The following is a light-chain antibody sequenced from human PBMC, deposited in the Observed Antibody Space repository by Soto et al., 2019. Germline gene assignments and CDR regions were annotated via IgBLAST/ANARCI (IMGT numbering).Light chain of an antibody. Sequence: EIVVSQSPGTLSLSPGERATLSCRASQSVNSNYLAWYQQKPGQAPRLLIYGASTRATGIPARFSGSGSGTEFTLTISSLQSEDFAVYYCQQYNNWPPWTFGQGTKVDVK. V-gene: IGKV3-15*01. CDR1: QSVNSN. J-gene: IGKJ1*01. CDR3: QQYNNWPPWT. CDR2: GAS.